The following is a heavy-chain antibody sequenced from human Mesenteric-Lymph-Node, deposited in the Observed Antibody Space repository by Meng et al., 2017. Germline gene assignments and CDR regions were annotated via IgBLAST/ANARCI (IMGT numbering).Heavy chain of an antibody. V-gene: IGHV1-24*01. CDR1: GYTLTELS. J-gene: IGHJ4*02. CDR2: FDPEDGET. D-gene: IGHD6-13*01. CDR3: ARDHSSSWNKYYFDY. Sequence: ASVKVSCKVSGYTLTELSMHWVRQAPGKGLEWMGGFDPEDGETIYAQKFQGRVTITRDTSASTAYMELSSLRSEDTAVYYCARDHSSSWNKYYFDYWGQGTLVTVSS.